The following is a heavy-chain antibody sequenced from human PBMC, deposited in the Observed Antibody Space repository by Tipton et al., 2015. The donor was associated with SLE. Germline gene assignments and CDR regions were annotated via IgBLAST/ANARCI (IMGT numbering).Heavy chain of an antibody. CDR2: ISGSSNTI. V-gene: IGHV3-11*01. CDR1: GFTFSDYY. J-gene: IGHJ6*02. Sequence: GSLRLSCAASGFTFSDYYMNWIRQAPGKGLEWISYISGSSNTIFYADSVKGRFTISRDNAKNSLYLQMDSLGADDSAVYYCARLNYYFDLDVWGQGTTVTVSS. CDR3: ARLNYYFDLDV.